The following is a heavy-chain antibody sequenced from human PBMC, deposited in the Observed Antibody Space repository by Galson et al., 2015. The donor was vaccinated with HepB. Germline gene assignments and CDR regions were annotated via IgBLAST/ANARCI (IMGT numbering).Heavy chain of an antibody. CDR3: ARRYYYDSSGYRYYWYFDL. CDR2: IYPGDSDT. CDR1: GYSFTNYW. Sequence: QSGAEVKKPGESLKISCKGSGYSFTNYWIGWVRQMPGKGLEWMGIIYPGDSDTRYSPSFQGQVTISADKSISTAYLQWSSLNASDTAMYYCARRYYYDSSGYRYYWYFDLWGRGTLVTVSS. V-gene: IGHV5-51*01. J-gene: IGHJ2*01. D-gene: IGHD3-22*01.